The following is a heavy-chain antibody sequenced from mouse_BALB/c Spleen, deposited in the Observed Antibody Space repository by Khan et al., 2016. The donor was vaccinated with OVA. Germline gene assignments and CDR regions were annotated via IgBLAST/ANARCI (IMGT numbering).Heavy chain of an antibody. V-gene: IGHV3-2*02. CDR2: ISYSGNT. CDR1: GYSITTDYA. D-gene: IGHD1-1*01. CDR3: ARVYGGGFDY. J-gene: IGHJ2*01. Sequence: QLEESGPGLVKPSQSLSLTCTVTGYSITTDYAWNWIRQFPGNKLEWMGYISYSGNTKYNPSLKSRISITRDTSKNQFFLQLKSVTTEDTARYYCARVYGGGFDYWGQGTTLTVSS.